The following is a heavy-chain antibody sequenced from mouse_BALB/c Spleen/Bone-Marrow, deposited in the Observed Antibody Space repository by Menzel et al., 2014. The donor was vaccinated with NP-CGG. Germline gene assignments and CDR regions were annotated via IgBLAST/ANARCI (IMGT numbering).Heavy chain of an antibody. CDR1: GFTFSSFG. CDR3: ARSGASSAMDY. J-gene: IGHJ4*01. D-gene: IGHD4-1*01. V-gene: IGHV5-17*02. Sequence: EVQVVESGGGLVQPGGSRKLSCAASGFTFSSFGMHWVRQAPEKGLEWVAYISIGSSTIYYADTVKGRFTISRDNPKNTLFLQMTSLRSEDTAMYYCARSGASSAMDYWGQGTSVTVSS. CDR2: ISIGSSTI.